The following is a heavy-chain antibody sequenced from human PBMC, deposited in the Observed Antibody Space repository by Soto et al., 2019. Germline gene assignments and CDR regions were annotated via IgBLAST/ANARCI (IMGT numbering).Heavy chain of an antibody. V-gene: IGHV3-74*01. J-gene: IGHJ5*02. CDR2: INSDGSST. CDR3: ARTNWKDWFDP. Sequence: GGSLRLSCAASGFTFSSYWMHWVRQAPGKGLVWVSRINSDGSSTTYADSVKGRFTISRDNAKNTLYLQMNSLRAEDTAVYYCARTNWKDWFDPWGQGTLVTVSS. CDR1: GFTFSSYW. D-gene: IGHD1-20*01.